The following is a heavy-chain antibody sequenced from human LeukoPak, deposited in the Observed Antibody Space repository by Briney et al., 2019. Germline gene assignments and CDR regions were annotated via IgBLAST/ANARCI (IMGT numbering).Heavy chain of an antibody. J-gene: IGHJ4*02. V-gene: IGHV3-48*02. CDR2: ISSSSSTI. Sequence: GGSLRLSCAASGFTFSSYSMNWVRQAPGKGLEWVSYISSSSSTIYYADSVKGRFTISRDNAKNSLYLQMNSLRDEDTAVYYCAKDGLRITIFGVVPDYWGQGTLVTVSS. CDR3: AKDGLRITIFGVVPDY. D-gene: IGHD3-3*01. CDR1: GFTFSSYS.